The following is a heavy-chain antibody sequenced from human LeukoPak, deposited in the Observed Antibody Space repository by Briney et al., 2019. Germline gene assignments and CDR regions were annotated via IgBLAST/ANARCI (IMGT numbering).Heavy chain of an antibody. D-gene: IGHD3-22*01. CDR1: GFTFSDYY. CDR2: ISSSGSTI. Sequence: GGSLRLSCSASGFTFSDYYMSWIRQAPGKGLEWVSYISSSGSTIYYADSVKGRFTISRDNAKNSLYLQMNSLRAEDTAVYYCARDSLYDSSGYYEGAFDYWGQGTLVTVSS. CDR3: ARDSLYDSSGYYEGAFDY. J-gene: IGHJ4*02. V-gene: IGHV3-11*01.